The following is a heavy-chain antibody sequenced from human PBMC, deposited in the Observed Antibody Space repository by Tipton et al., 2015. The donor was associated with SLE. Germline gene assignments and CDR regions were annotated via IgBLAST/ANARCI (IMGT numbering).Heavy chain of an antibody. CDR1: GGSISSSSYY. CDR3: TRQRGTAYYYYHMDV. D-gene: IGHD3-16*01. CDR2: IYYSGST. J-gene: IGHJ6*03. Sequence: TLSLTCTVSGGSISSSSYYWGWIRQPPGKGLEWIGSIYYSGSTYYNPSLKSRVTISVGTSTNQLSLRLTAVTAADTALYYCTRQRGTAYYYYHMDVWGKGTTVTVSS. V-gene: IGHV4-39*01.